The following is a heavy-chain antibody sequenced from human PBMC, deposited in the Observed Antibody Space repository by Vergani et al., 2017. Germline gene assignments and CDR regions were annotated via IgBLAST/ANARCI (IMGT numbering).Heavy chain of an antibody. CDR3: AKVGRSEVAGTFGAFDI. CDR1: GFTFSSYW. Sequence: EVQLMESGGGWAQPGGSLRLSCVASGFTFSSYWMSWVRQAPGKGLEWVSTLSASDRRTHYADSVKGRFTISRDNSKNTLFLHMNSLRPEDTAVYYCAKVGRSEVAGTFGAFDIWGQGTMVTVSS. V-gene: IGHV3-23*01. J-gene: IGHJ3*02. D-gene: IGHD6-19*01. CDR2: LSASDRRT.